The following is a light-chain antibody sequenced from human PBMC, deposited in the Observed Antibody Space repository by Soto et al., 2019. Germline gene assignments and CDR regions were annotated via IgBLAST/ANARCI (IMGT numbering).Light chain of an antibody. Sequence: QSALTQPASVSGSPGQSITISCTGTSSDVGGYDYVFWYQQHPGKAPKVMIYEVSHRPSGVSNRFSGSKSGNTASLPISGLQAEDEADYYCSSHTSSSTLVFGGGTKLTVL. CDR2: EVS. J-gene: IGLJ2*01. V-gene: IGLV2-14*01. CDR1: SSDVGGYDY. CDR3: SSHTSSSTLV.